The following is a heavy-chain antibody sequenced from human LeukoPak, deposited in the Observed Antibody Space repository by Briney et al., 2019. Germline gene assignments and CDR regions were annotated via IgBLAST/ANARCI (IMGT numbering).Heavy chain of an antibody. CDR1: GGSFSGYY. CDR2: INHSGST. V-gene: IGHV4-34*01. Sequence: SETLSLTCAVYGGSFSGYYWSWIRQPPGKGLEWIGEINHSGSTNYNPSLKSRVTISVDTSKNQFSLKLSSVTAADTAVYYCASSIAAGPIDYWGQGTLVTVSS. J-gene: IGHJ4*02. CDR3: ASSIAAGPIDY. D-gene: IGHD6-13*01.